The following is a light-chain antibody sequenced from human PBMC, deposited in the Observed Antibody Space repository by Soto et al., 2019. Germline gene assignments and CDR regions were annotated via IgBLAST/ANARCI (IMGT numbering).Light chain of an antibody. J-gene: IGKJ1*01. CDR1: QSVSSN. CDR3: QLRRT. V-gene: IGKV3-20*01. Sequence: EIVLTQSPATLSVSPGERATLSCRASQSVSSNLAWYQQKPGQAPRLLIYGASSRATGIPDRFSGSGSGTDLTLTISRLEPEDFAVYYCQLRRTFGQGTTVDIK. CDR2: GAS.